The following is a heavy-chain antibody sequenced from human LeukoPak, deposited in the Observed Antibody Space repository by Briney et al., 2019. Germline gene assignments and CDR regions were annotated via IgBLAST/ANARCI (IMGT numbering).Heavy chain of an antibody. V-gene: IGHV4-59*01. J-gene: IGHJ6*03. D-gene: IGHD3-3*01. CDR1: GGSISSYY. CDR2: IYYSGST. Sequence: NPSETLSLTCTVSGGSISSYYWSWIRQPPGKGLEWIGYIYYSGSTNYNPSLKSRVTISVDTSKNQFSLKLSSVTAADTAVYYCARAQDYDFWSGYYPYYYYYMDVWGKGTTVTVSS. CDR3: ARAQDYDFWSGYYPYYYYYMDV.